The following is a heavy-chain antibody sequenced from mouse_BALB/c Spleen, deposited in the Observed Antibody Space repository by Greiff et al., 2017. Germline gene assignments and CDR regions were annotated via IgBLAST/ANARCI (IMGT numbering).Heavy chain of an antibody. Sequence: EVMLVESGGGLVKPGGSLKLSCAASGFTFSSYAMSWVRQTPEKRLEWVASISSGGSTYYPDSVKGRFTISRDNARNILYLQMSSLRSEDTAMYYCARGPGYYVYFDVWGAGTTVTVSS. CDR1: GFTFSSYA. CDR2: ISSGGST. D-gene: IGHD2-3*01. V-gene: IGHV5-6-5*01. J-gene: IGHJ1*01. CDR3: ARGPGYYVYFDV.